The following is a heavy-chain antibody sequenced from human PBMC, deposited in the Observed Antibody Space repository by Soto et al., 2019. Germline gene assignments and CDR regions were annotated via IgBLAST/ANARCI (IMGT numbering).Heavy chain of an antibody. V-gene: IGHV3-7*01. D-gene: IGHD5-12*01. Sequence: GGSLRLSCAASGFTFSSYWMSWVRQAPGKGLEWVANIKQDGSEKNYVDSVKGRFTISRDNAKNSLYLQMNSLRAEDTAVYYCARDRGYKAFDIWGQGTMVTVSS. CDR3: ARDRGYKAFDI. J-gene: IGHJ3*02. CDR1: GFTFSSYW. CDR2: IKQDGSEK.